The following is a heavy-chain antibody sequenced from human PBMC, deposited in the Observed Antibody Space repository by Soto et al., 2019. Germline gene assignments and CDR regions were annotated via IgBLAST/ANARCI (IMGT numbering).Heavy chain of an antibody. CDR1: GFAFSSST. CDR2: ISSDSAYI. J-gene: IGHJ4*02. Sequence: EVQLVESGGGLVKPGESLRLSCTASGFAFSSSTMNWVRQAPGKVLEWVSSISSDSAYIYYAGSVKGRFTISRDNAKNSLFLQMNSLRAEDTAVYYCARGSYGDYSDWGQGTLVTVSS. CDR3: ARGSYGDYSD. D-gene: IGHD4-17*01. V-gene: IGHV3-21*01.